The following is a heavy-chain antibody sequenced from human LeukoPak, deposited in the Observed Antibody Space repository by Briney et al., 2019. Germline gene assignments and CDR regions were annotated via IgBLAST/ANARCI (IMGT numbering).Heavy chain of an antibody. CDR1: GYTFTSYY. CDR3: ARGVGYGHLDY. J-gene: IGHJ4*02. Sequence: ASVKVSCKASGYTFTSYYMHWVRQAPVQGLEWMGWISVYNGNTNYAQKFQGRVTMTIDTSTSTAYMELRSLRSDDTAVYYCARGVGYGHLDYWGQGTLVTVSS. CDR2: ISVYNGNT. V-gene: IGHV1-18*04. D-gene: IGHD2-8*02.